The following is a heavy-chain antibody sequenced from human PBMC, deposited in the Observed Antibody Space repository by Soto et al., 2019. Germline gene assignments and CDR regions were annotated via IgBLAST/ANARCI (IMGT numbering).Heavy chain of an antibody. CDR1: GGSISSYY. Sequence: PSETLSLTCTVSGGSISSYYWSWIRQPPGKGLEWIGYIYYSGSTNYNPSLKSRVTISVDTSKNQFSLKLSSVTAADTAVYYCASLYSSSWYAPYYYYMDVWGKGTTVTVSS. V-gene: IGHV4-59*01. J-gene: IGHJ6*03. CDR2: IYYSGST. CDR3: ASLYSSSWYAPYYYYMDV. D-gene: IGHD6-13*01.